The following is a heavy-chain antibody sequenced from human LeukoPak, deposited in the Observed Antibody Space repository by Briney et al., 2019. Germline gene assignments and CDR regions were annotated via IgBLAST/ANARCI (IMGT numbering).Heavy chain of an antibody. CDR3: AREPYDSSGYHFFDL. CDR2: INPRGGST. J-gene: IGHJ2*01. D-gene: IGHD3-22*01. Sequence: ASVKVSCKASGYTFTSYDMHWVRQAPGQGLEWMGIINPRGGSTSYAQKFQGRVTMTRDTSTSTVYMELSSLRSEDTAAYYCAREPYDSSGYHFFDLWGRGTLVTVSS. CDR1: GYTFTSYD. V-gene: IGHV1-46*01.